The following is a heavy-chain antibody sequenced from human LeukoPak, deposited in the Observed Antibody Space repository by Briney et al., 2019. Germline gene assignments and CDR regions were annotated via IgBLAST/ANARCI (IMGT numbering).Heavy chain of an antibody. CDR3: ARVPSRVGGYDIDY. CDR1: GYTFTSYD. J-gene: IGHJ4*02. CDR2: MNPNSGNT. D-gene: IGHD5-12*01. V-gene: IGHV1-8*01. Sequence: ASVKVSCKASGYTFTSYDINWVRQATGQGLEWMGWMNPNSGNTGYAQKFQGRVTMTRDTSISTAYMELSRLRSDDTAVYYCARVPSRVGGYDIDYWGQGTLVTVSS.